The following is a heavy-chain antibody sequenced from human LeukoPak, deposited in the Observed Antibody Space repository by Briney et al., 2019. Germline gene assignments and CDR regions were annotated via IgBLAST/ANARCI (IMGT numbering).Heavy chain of an antibody. Sequence: GGSLRLSCAASGFTFRTSGMNWVRQAPGKGLEWVSYISSSGTTISYAQSVKGRFTITRDNAQNSLTLHMNTLRADDTAVYFCARDNSVGDYAWWFDPWGQGTLVTVSS. D-gene: IGHD1-26*01. CDR1: GFTFRTSG. CDR3: ARDNSVGDYAWWFDP. V-gene: IGHV3-48*01. J-gene: IGHJ5*02. CDR2: ISSSGTTI.